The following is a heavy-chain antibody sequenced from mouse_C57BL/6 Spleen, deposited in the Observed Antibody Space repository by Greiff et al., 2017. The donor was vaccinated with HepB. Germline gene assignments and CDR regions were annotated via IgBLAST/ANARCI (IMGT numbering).Heavy chain of an antibody. V-gene: IGHV1-26*01. Sequence: VHVKQSGPELVKPGASVKISCKASGYTFTDYYMNWVKQSHGKSLEWIGDINPNNGGTSYNQKFKGKATLTVDKSSSTAYMELRSLTSEYSAVYYCARRVTFDYWGQGTTLTVSS. CDR1: GYTFTDYY. D-gene: IGHD2-3*01. CDR3: ARRVTFDY. J-gene: IGHJ2*01. CDR2: INPNNGGT.